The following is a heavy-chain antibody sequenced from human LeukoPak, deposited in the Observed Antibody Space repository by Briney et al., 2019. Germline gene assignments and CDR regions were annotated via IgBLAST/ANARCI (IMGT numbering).Heavy chain of an antibody. CDR1: GYTFTSYG. V-gene: IGHV1-18*04. CDR2: ISAYNGNT. Sequence: ASVKVSCKASGYTFTSYGISWVRQAPGQGLEWMGWISAYNGNTNYAQKLQGRVTMTTDTSTSTAYMELRSLRSDDTAVYYCARDSSAWWGPITMVRGVIRKGNWFDPWGQGTLDTVSS. J-gene: IGHJ5*02. D-gene: IGHD3-10*01. CDR3: ARDSSAWWGPITMVRGVIRKGNWFDP.